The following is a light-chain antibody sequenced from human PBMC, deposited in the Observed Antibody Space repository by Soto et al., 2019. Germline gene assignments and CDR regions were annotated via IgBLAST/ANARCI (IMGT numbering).Light chain of an antibody. Sequence: DIQMTQSPSTLYASVGDRVTITCRASQRISSWLAWYQQKPGKAPTLLIYKASSLESGVPSRFSGSGSGTEFTLTISSLQPDDFATYYCQQYNSYALTFGGGTKGEIK. CDR2: KAS. V-gene: IGKV1-5*03. CDR3: QQYNSYALT. J-gene: IGKJ4*01. CDR1: QRISSW.